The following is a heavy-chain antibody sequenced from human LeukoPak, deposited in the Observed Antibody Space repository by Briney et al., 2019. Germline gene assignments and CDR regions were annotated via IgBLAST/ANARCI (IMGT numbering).Heavy chain of an antibody. CDR3: ARDRNDYGDSLMDV. CDR2: ISSSSSYI. CDR1: GFTFSSYS. Sequence: PGGSLRLSCAASGFTFSSYSMNWVRQAPGKGLEWVSSISSSSSYIYYADSVKGRFTISRDNAKNSLYLQMNSLRAEDTAVYYCARDRNDYGDSLMDVWGQGTTVTVSS. V-gene: IGHV3-21*01. D-gene: IGHD4-17*01. J-gene: IGHJ6*02.